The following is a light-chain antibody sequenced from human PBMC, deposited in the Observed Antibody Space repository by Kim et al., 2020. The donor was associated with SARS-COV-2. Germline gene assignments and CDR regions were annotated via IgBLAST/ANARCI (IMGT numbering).Light chain of an antibody. CDR3: QQRYTWPLT. J-gene: IGKJ4*01. Sequence: LSTGERATLSCSASPSVSSYLVWYQQKPGQAPSLLIYDASNRATGIPARFSGSGSGTDFTLTISSLEPEDFAIYYCQQRYTWPLTFGGGTKVDIK. CDR1: PSVSSY. V-gene: IGKV3-11*01. CDR2: DAS.